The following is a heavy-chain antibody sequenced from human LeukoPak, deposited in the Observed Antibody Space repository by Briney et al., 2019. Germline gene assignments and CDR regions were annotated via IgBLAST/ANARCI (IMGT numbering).Heavy chain of an antibody. Sequence: GGSLRLSCAASGFTFSDYYMSWIRQAPGKGLEWVSYISSSGSTIYYADSVKGRFTISKDNAKNSLYLQMNSLRAEDTAVYYCASNRYGDYVSLVYFQHWGQGTLVTASS. V-gene: IGHV3-11*01. J-gene: IGHJ1*01. CDR2: ISSSGSTI. CDR3: ASNRYGDYVSLVYFQH. D-gene: IGHD4-17*01. CDR1: GFTFSDYY.